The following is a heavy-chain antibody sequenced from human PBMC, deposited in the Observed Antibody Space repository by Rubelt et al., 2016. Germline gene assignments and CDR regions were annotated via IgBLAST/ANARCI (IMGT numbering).Heavy chain of an antibody. J-gene: IGHJ6*02. CDR2: INHSGST. CDR3: AGGRRGSSSWLGRDYYGMDV. CDR1: GGSFSGYY. Sequence: QVQLQQWGAGLLKPSETLSLTCAVYGGSFSGYYWSWIRQPPGKGLEWIGEINHSGSTNYNPSLKSRVTISVDTSKSQFSLKMSSVTAAETAVYYCAGGRRGSSSWLGRDYYGMDVWGQGTTVTVSS. D-gene: IGHD6-13*01. V-gene: IGHV4-34*01.